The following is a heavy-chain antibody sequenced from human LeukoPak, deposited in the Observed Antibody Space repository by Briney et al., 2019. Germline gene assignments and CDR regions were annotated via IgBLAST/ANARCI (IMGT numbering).Heavy chain of an antibody. Sequence: ASVNVSCKASGYTFTRYYMHWVRQAPGQGREWMGWINPNRGGTNYAQKFHGRVTMTRDTYISTAYMELSRLRPDDTAVYYCARDRRHSSGWKLDYWGQGTLVTVSS. V-gene: IGHV1-2*02. CDR2: INPNRGGT. J-gene: IGHJ4*02. CDR3: ARDRRHSSGWKLDY. D-gene: IGHD6-19*01. CDR1: GYTFTRYY.